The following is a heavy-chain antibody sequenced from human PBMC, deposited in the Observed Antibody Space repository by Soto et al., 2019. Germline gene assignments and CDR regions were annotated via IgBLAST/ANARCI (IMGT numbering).Heavy chain of an antibody. CDR1: GGSISSYY. D-gene: IGHD6-6*01. J-gene: IGHJ6*02. CDR3: ARDRAIAARPVYYYYGMDV. CDR2: IYYSGST. V-gene: IGHV4-59*01. Sequence: SETLSLTCTVSGGSISSYYWSWIRQPPGKGLEWIGYIYYSGSTNYNPSLKSRVTISVDTSKNQFSLKLSSVTAADTAVYYCARDRAIAARPVYYYYGMDVWGQGTTVTVSS.